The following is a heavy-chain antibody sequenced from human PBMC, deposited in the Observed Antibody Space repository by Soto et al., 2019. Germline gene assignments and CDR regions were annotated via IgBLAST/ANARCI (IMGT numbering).Heavy chain of an antibody. CDR2: ITGDDFHT. D-gene: IGHD1-26*01. V-gene: IGHV3-23*01. CDR1: GFTFSSYV. J-gene: IGHJ4*02. Sequence: EVQLLESGGGLVQPGGSLRLSCAASGFTFSSYVMSWVRQAPGKGLEWVSGITGDDFHTYYADPVKGRFTISRDNSRNTLYLQMNSLRAEDTAVYHCAISLGATATFLFESWGQGTPVTVSS. CDR3: AISLGATATFLFES.